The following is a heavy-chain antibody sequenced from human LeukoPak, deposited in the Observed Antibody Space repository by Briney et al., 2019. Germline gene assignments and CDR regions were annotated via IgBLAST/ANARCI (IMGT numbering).Heavy chain of an antibody. CDR1: GGTFSSYA. CDR2: IIPILGIA. Sequence: ASVKVSCKASGGTFSSYAISWVRQAPGQGLEWMGRIIPILGIANYAQKFQGRVTMTRDTSISTAYMELSRLRSDDTAVYYCASGILTGSTDYWGQGTLVTVSS. D-gene: IGHD3-9*01. V-gene: IGHV1-69*04. J-gene: IGHJ4*02. CDR3: ASGILTGSTDY.